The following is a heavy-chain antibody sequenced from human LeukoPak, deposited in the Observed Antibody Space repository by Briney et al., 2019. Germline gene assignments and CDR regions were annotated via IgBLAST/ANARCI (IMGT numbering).Heavy chain of an antibody. Sequence: SVNVSCKASVGTFSSYAISWVRQAPGQPREWMGRIIPILGIANYAQKFQGRVTIAADKSTSTAYMQLSSLRSEDTAVYYCASLYSSSSPLNDYWGQGALVTVSS. J-gene: IGHJ4*02. CDR3: ASLYSSSSPLNDY. CDR1: VGTFSSYA. D-gene: IGHD6-6*01. V-gene: IGHV1-69*04. CDR2: IIPILGIA.